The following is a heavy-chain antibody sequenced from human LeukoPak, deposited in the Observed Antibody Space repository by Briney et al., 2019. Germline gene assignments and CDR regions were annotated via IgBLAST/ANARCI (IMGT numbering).Heavy chain of an antibody. V-gene: IGHV3-73*01. CDR3: TRHLDYYGSGSYGYYDN. Sequence: PGGSLRLSCAASGFTFSGSAMHWVRQASGKGLEWVGRIRSKANSYATAYAASVKGRFTISRDDSKNTAYLQMNSLKTEDTAVYYCTRHLDYYGSGSYGYYDNWGQGTLVTVSS. CDR1: GFTFSGSA. J-gene: IGHJ4*02. CDR2: IRSKANSYAT. D-gene: IGHD3-10*01.